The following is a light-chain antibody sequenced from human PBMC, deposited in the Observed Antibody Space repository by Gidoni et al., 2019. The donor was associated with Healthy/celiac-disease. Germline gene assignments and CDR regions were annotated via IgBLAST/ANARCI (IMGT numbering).Light chain of an antibody. Sequence: TQMTQSPSSLSASVGDRVTITARASQSISSYLNWYQQKPGKTPKLLIYAASTLQSGVPSRFSGSGSGTDFTLTISSLQPEDFATYYCQQSYSTPRTFGQGTKVEIK. CDR2: AAS. V-gene: IGKV1-39*01. CDR1: QSISSY. CDR3: QQSYSTPRT. J-gene: IGKJ1*01.